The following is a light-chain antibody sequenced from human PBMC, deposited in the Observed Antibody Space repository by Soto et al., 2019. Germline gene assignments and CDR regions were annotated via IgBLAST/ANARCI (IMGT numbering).Light chain of an antibody. V-gene: IGKV3-20*01. Sequence: EIVLTQSPGTLSLSPGERATLSCRASQSVSSYYLAWYQHKPGQAPRLLIYGASSRATGIPDRFSGSGSGTDFTLPISRLEPEDFAVYYCQQYGSSPTWTFGQGTKVEIK. CDR3: QQYGSSPTWT. CDR1: QSVSSYY. CDR2: GAS. J-gene: IGKJ1*01.